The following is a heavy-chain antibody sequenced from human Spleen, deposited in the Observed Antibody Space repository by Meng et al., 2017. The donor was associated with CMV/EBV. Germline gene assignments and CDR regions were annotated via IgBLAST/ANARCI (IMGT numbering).Heavy chain of an antibody. CDR2: INPNSGGT. V-gene: IGHV1-2*02. J-gene: IGHJ4*02. D-gene: IGHD2-2*01. CDR1: GYTFIGYD. CDR3: ARAEDIVVVPADY. Sequence: ASVKVSCKASGYTFIGYDLHWVRQAPGQGLEWMGWINPNSGGTNYAQKFQGRVTMTRDTSISTAYMELSRLRSDDTAVYYCARAEDIVVVPADYWGQGTLVTVSS.